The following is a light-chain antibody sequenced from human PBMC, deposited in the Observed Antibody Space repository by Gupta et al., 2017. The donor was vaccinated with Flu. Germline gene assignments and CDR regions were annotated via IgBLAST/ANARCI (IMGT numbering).Light chain of an antibody. J-gene: IGKJ1*01. CDR1: QSLRSTY. Sequence: GTLHLSPGQRVTRSCRAGQSLRSTYVDWYPQKPGQSPTLLIFGASSRATGTPHRFSGGGSGTEFTLTISRLEPEDFAVYYCQQEDLSPMTFGQGTKVEV. CDR3: QQEDLSPMT. CDR2: GAS. V-gene: IGKV3-20*01.